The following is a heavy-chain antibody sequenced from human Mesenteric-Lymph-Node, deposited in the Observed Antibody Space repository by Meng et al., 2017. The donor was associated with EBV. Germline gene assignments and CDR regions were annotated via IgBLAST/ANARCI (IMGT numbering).Heavy chain of an antibody. V-gene: IGHV1-46*01. Sequence: QVQLVQSGAEVKQPGASVKVSCKTSGYTFTNYFIHWVRQAPGQGLEWVGVINPSGGGTSYAQNFQGRVTLTRDTSTSTVSMELKSLKSEDTAMYYCASEKAGGNWDYWGQGTLVTVSS. J-gene: IGHJ4*02. CDR3: ASEKAGGNWDY. CDR2: INPSGGGT. D-gene: IGHD4-23*01. CDR1: GYTFTNYF.